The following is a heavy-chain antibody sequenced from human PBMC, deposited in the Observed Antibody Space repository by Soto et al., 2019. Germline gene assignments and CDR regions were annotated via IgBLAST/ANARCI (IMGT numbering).Heavy chain of an antibody. J-gene: IGHJ4*02. CDR3: AKDRQFRSYYESAGHYND. V-gene: IGHV3-23*01. Sequence: EVQLLESGGGLVQPGGSLRLTCVGSGFTFRNQDMRWVRQXXGXXXXXXXXISGRGGVTYYADSVKGRFTISRDNSKNTLYLQMNNLRANDTAVYYCAKDRQFRSYYESAGHYNDWGQGTLVTVSS. D-gene: IGHD3-22*01. CDR1: GFTFRNQD. CDR2: ISGRGGVT.